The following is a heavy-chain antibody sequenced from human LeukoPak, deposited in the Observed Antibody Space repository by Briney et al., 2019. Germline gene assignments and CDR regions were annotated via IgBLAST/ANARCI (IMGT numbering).Heavy chain of an antibody. J-gene: IGHJ6*03. D-gene: IGHD1-1*01. CDR3: ARDRGTSSSWYYYMDV. Sequence: GASVKVSCKASVGTFSSYAISGVRPAPGQGLEWMGGIIPIFGTANYAQKFQGRVTITTDESTSTAYMELSSLRSEDTAVYYCARDRGTSSSWYYYMDVWGKGTTVTVSS. V-gene: IGHV1-69*05. CDR2: IIPIFGTA. CDR1: VGTFSSYA.